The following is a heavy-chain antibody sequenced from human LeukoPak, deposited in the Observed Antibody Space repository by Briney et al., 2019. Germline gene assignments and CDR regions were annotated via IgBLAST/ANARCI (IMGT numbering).Heavy chain of an antibody. V-gene: IGHV4-34*01. J-gene: IGHJ4*02. CDR3: ARAAKSIAAPFDY. CDR2: INHSGIT. CDR1: GGSYSDYY. D-gene: IGHD6-6*01. Sequence: PSETLSLTCGVYGGSYSDYYWSWIRQPPGKGLEWIGEINHSGITNYNPSLKSRVTISVDTSKNQFSLKLSSVTAADTAVYYCARAAKSIAAPFDYWGQGTLVTVSS.